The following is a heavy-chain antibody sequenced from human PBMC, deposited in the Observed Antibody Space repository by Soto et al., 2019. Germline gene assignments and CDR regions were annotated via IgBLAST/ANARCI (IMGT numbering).Heavy chain of an antibody. CDR2: INPSGGST. Sequence: GASVKVSCKASGYTFTSYYMHWVRQAPGQGLEWMGIINPSGGSTSYAQKFQGRVTMTRDTSTSTAYMELSSLRSEDTAVYYCARSGATKPGEGYYYYGMDVWGQGTTVTVSS. V-gene: IGHV1-46*01. J-gene: IGHJ6*02. CDR3: ARSGATKPGEGYYYYGMDV. D-gene: IGHD1-26*01. CDR1: GYTFTSYY.